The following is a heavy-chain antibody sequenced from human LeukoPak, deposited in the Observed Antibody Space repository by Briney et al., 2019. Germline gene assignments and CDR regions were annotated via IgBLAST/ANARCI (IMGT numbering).Heavy chain of an antibody. CDR3: ARGGAYSSGWYVEGYYYYGMDV. CDR1: GGSISSGGYY. CDR2: IYYSGST. Sequence: SQTLSLTCTVSGGSISSGGYYWSWIRQHPGKGLEWIGYIYYSGSTYYNPSLKSRVTISVDTSKNQFSLKLSSVTAADTAVYYCARGGAYSSGWYVEGYYYYGMDVWGKGTTATVSS. D-gene: IGHD6-19*01. J-gene: IGHJ6*04. V-gene: IGHV4-31*03.